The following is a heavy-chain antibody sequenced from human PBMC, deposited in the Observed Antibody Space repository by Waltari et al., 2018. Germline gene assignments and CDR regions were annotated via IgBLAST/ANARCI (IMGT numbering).Heavy chain of an antibody. CDR2: AWFDGVKT. Sequence: QVQLVESGGGVVKPGLSLRLSCAASGFGPSHVGMHWVRQVQGKGLEWVALAWFDGVKTYYADSVRGRFTISRDNSKNTLYLDIKNLRVDDTAIYYCAKDAFGNTYLDHWGQGTLVTVSS. CDR1: GFGPSHVG. D-gene: IGHD3-10*01. CDR3: AKDAFGNTYLDH. V-gene: IGHV3-30*02. J-gene: IGHJ5*02.